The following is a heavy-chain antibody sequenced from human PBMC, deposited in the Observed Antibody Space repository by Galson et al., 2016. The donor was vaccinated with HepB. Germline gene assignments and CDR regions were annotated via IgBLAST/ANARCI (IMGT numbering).Heavy chain of an antibody. CDR1: GDSISGSSYF. D-gene: IGHD2/OR15-2a*01. CDR3: GRRRGGFPDY. J-gene: IGHJ4*02. Sequence: SETLSLTCTVSGDSISGSSYFWGWIRQPPGKGLEWIGSIYYTGSTDYNPSLKSRVTISVDTSKNQSSLKLNSVTAADTAVYYCGRRRGGFPDYWGQGTLVTVSS. CDR2: IYYTGST. V-gene: IGHV4-39*01.